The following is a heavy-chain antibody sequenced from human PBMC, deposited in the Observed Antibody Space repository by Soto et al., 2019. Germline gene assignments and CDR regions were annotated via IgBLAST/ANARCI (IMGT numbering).Heavy chain of an antibody. Sequence: ASVKVSCKASGYTFTGYYMHWVRQAPGQGLEWMGWINPNSGGTNYAQKFQGRVTMTRDTSISTACMELSRLRSDDTAVYYCAGSPTLDYDFWSGYPVPLDYWGQGTLVTVSS. V-gene: IGHV1-2*02. CDR2: INPNSGGT. J-gene: IGHJ4*02. CDR3: AGSPTLDYDFWSGYPVPLDY. CDR1: GYTFTGYY. D-gene: IGHD3-3*01.